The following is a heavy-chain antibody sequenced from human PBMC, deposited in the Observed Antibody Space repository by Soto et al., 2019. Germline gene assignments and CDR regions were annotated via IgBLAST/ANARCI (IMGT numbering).Heavy chain of an antibody. Sequence: ASVKVSCKASGYTFTSYGISWVRQAPGQGLEWMGWINPNSGGTKYAQKFQGWVTMTRDTSISTAYMELSRLRSDDTAVYYCAREWIGFCSGGSCLGLGYFDYWGQGTLVTVSS. D-gene: IGHD2-15*01. CDR1: GYTFTSYG. V-gene: IGHV1-2*04. CDR3: AREWIGFCSGGSCLGLGYFDY. CDR2: INPNSGGT. J-gene: IGHJ4*02.